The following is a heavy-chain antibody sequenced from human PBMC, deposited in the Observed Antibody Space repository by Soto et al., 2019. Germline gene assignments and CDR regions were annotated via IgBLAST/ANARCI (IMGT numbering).Heavy chain of an antibody. V-gene: IGHV3-30-3*01. Sequence: GGSLRLSCAPSALTFGSYAMHWVRQAPGKGLEWVAVISYDGSNKYYADSVKGRFTISRDNSKNTLYLQMNSLRAEDTAVYYCARGISGDYLNYFDYWGQGTLVTVSS. J-gene: IGHJ4*02. CDR3: ARGISGDYLNYFDY. CDR1: ALTFGSYA. D-gene: IGHD4-17*01. CDR2: ISYDGSNK.